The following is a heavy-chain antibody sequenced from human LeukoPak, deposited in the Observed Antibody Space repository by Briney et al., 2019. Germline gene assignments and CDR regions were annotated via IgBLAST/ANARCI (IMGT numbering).Heavy chain of an antibody. Sequence: PSDTLSLTCTVSGGSISSSSYYWGWIRQPPGKGLDWIGCIYYSGSTYYNPSLKSRVTISVDTSKNQFSLKLSSVTAADTAVYYCARQESLFPLNIAARPGYFDYWGQGTLVTVSS. CDR1: GGSISSSSYY. D-gene: IGHD6-6*01. CDR2: IYYSGST. V-gene: IGHV4-39*01. J-gene: IGHJ4*02. CDR3: ARQESLFPLNIAARPGYFDY.